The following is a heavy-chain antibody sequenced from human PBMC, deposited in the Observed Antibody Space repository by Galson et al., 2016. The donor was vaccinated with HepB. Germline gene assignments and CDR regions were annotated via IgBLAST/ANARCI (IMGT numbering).Heavy chain of an antibody. V-gene: IGHV4-61*05. CDR1: GGSIINNRYY. J-gene: IGHJ6*02. D-gene: IGHD1-20*01. CDR3: ARTNWNDIHPKSYYGLDV. Sequence: SETLSLTCTVSGGSIINNRYYWGRIRQPPGKGLEWIGYIYYTGSTTYNPSLESRVTISIDTSKNQFSLTLTSVSAADTAVYFCARTNWNDIHPKSYYGLDVWGQGTTVSVSS. CDR2: IYYTGST.